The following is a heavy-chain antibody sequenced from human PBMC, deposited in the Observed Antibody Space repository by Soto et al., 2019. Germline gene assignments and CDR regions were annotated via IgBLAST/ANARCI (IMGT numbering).Heavy chain of an antibody. CDR2: IWYDGSKK. D-gene: IGHD4-4*01. CDR1: GSTFSSHG. V-gene: IGHV3-33*01. J-gene: IGHJ6*02. CDR3: ARMKAVSMDV. Sequence: QVQLVESGGGVVQPGWSLRLSCAASGSTFSSHGMHWFRQAPGKGLEWVAVIWYDGSKKYYADSVKGRFTISRDNSKNTLYLQMNSLRAEDTAVYYCARMKAVSMDVWGQGTTVTVSS.